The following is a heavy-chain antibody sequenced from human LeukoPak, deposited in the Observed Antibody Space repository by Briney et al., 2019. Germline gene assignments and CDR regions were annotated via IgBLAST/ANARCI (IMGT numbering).Heavy chain of an antibody. J-gene: IGHJ4*02. D-gene: IGHD2-21*02. CDR1: GYTFTGYY. V-gene: IGHV1-8*02. Sequence: ASVKVSCKASGYTFTGYYMHWVRQATGQGLEWMGWMNPNSGNTGYAQKFQGRVTMTRNTSISTAYMELSSLRSEDTAVYYCARALEHCGGDCYRFDYWGQGTLVTVSS. CDR2: MNPNSGNT. CDR3: ARALEHCGGDCYRFDY.